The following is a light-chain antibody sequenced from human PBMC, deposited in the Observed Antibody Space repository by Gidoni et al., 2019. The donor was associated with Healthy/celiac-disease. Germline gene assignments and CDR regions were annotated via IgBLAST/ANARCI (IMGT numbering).Light chain of an antibody. J-gene: IGKJ2*01. CDR1: QSVLYSSNNKNY. V-gene: IGKV4-1*01. CDR3: QQYYSTPYT. CDR2: WAS. Sequence: DIVMTQSPDSLGVSLGERATIKRKSSQSVLYSSNNKNYLAWYQQKPGQPPKLLIYWASTRESGVPDRFSGSGSGTDFTLPISSLQAEDVAVSYCQQYYSTPYTFGPGTKLEIK.